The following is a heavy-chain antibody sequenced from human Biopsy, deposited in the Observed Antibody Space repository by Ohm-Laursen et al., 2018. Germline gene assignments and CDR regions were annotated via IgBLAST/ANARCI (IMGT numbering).Heavy chain of an antibody. D-gene: IGHD2/OR15-2a*01. CDR2: IYYSGST. Sequence: SDTLSLTCSVSGGSISSDYWSWTRQTPGKGLEWIGYIYYSGSTNYNPSLKSRVTISVDTSKNQFSLRLNSVTAADTAVYYCARATNSTGWPYYYSYGMDVWGQGTTVTVSS. V-gene: IGHV4-59*07. CDR3: ARATNSTGWPYYYSYGMDV. J-gene: IGHJ6*02. CDR1: GGSISSDY.